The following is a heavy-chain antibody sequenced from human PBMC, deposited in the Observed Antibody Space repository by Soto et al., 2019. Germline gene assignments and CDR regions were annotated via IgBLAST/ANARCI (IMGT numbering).Heavy chain of an antibody. CDR2: ISGGGGRT. V-gene: IGHV3-23*01. CDR1: GFTFNSYA. J-gene: IGHJ6*02. D-gene: IGHD4-17*01. Sequence: EVQLLESGGGLVQSGGSLRLSCAASGFTFNSYAMTWVRQAPGKGLEWVSTISGGGGRTYYADSVKGRFTISRDNSKNPLYRQMNGLRAEDTAVYYCEKAYDDYVGGVDVWGQGTTVTGSS. CDR3: EKAYDDYVGGVDV.